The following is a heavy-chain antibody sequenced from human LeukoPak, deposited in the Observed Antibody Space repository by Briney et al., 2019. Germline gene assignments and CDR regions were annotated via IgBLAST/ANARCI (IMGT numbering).Heavy chain of an antibody. CDR2: IYYNGIT. Sequence: SETLSLTCTVSGGSISRDYWTWIRQAPGKGLECIGHIYYNGITNYNPSLKSRVTISVDSSKNQFSLKLTSVTAADTAVYYCARGIAAASERALDIWGQGTTVTVSS. CDR3: ARGIAAASERALDI. CDR1: GGSISRDY. V-gene: IGHV4-59*12. D-gene: IGHD6-13*01. J-gene: IGHJ3*02.